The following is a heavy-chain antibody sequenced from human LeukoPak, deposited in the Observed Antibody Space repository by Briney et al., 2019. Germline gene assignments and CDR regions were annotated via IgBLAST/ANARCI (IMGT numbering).Heavy chain of an antibody. CDR2: IYYSGST. CDR3: ARSSWNDAFDI. CDR1: GGSISSGDYY. J-gene: IGHJ3*02. Sequence: SQTLSLTCTVSGGSISSGDYYWSWIRQPPGKGLEWIGYIYYSGSTYYNPSLKSRVTIPVDTSKNQFSLKLSSVTAADTAVYYCARSSWNDAFDIWGQGTMVTVSS. D-gene: IGHD6-13*01. V-gene: IGHV4-30-4*08.